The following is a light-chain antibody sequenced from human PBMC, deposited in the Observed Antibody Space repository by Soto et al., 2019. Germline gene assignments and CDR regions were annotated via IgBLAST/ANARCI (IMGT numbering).Light chain of an antibody. CDR1: QSISSY. J-gene: IGKJ3*01. CDR3: QQRSNWPLT. CDR2: DAS. V-gene: IGKV3-11*01. Sequence: IVLTQSPDTLSLSPGERATLSCRASQSISSYLACYQQKPGQAPRLLIYDASNRATGIPARFSGSGSGTDFTLTISSLEPEDSAVYYCQQRSNWPLTFGPGTKVDNK.